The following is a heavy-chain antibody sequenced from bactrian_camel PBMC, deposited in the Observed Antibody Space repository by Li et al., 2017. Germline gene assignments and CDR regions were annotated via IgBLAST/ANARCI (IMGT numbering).Heavy chain of an antibody. CDR3: AAAPFVGDGILIVPACEKEYKY. CDR2: INSVGAT. Sequence: VQLVESGGGSVQTGGSLRLSCAASTHTFTTCIRDWYRQAPGKERELVSSINSVGATYYADSVQGRFTISQDNPKNTLYLHMTALKPEDTAMYYCAAAPFVGDGILIVPACEKEYKYWGQGTQVTVS. J-gene: IGHJ4*01. D-gene: IGHD6*01. V-gene: IGHV3S55*01. CDR1: THTFTTCI.